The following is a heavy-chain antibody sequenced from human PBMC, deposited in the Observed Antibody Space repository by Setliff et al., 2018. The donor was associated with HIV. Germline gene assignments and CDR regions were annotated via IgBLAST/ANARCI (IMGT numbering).Heavy chain of an antibody. V-gene: IGHV1-8*03. J-gene: IGHJ2*01. D-gene: IGHD3-16*01. CDR3: ARSGPRDYDYWNNQPRRYFDL. CDR2: VNPKSGDA. CDR1: GYTFTRSD. Sequence: ASVKVSCKASGYTFTRSDINWVRQVMGHGLEWMGWVNPKSGDAGHTQKFQDRLTITRNTSTNTVYMELGGLTPEDTAVYFCARSGPRDYDYWNNQPRRYFDLWGRGTPVTVSS.